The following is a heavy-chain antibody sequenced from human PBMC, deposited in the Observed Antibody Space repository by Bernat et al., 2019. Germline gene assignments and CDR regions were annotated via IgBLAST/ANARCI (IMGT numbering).Heavy chain of an antibody. D-gene: IGHD2-15*01. J-gene: IGHJ3*02. Sequence: QVQLVESGGGVVQPGRSLRLSCAASGFTFSSYAMHWVRQAPGKGLEWVAVISYEGSNKYYADSGKGRFTISRDNSKNTLYLQMNSLRAEDTAVYYCARGSDVVVAAEFAFDIWGQGTMVTVSS. CDR2: ISYEGSNK. CDR3: ARGSDVVVAAEFAFDI. CDR1: GFTFSSYA. V-gene: IGHV3-30-3*01.